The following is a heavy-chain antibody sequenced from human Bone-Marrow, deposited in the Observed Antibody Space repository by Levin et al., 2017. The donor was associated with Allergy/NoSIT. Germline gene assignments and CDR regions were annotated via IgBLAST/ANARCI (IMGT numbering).Heavy chain of an antibody. CDR3: ARDRQGMDY. Sequence: GGSLRLSCKASGYTFTDYAMYWVRQAPGQRLEWMAWINPGTGNTKYSQKFQGRVTITRDTSASTVYLEVSSLRSEDTAVFYCARDRQGMDYWGQGTLLTVSS. CDR2: INPGTGNT. V-gene: IGHV1-3*01. J-gene: IGHJ4*02. CDR1: GYTFTDYA.